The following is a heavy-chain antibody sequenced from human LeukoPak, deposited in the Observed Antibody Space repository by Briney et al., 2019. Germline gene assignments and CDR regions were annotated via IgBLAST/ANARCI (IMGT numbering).Heavy chain of an antibody. CDR1: GGTFSSYA. D-gene: IGHD3-22*01. CDR3: ARDLGYYYDSSASTAFDY. CDR2: IIPIFGTA. Sequence: ASVKVSCKASGGTFSSYAISWVRQAPGQGLEWMGGIIPIFGTANYAQKFQGRVTITADESTSTAYMELSSLRSEDTAVYYCARDLGYYYDSSASTAFDYWGQGTLVTVSS. J-gene: IGHJ4*02. V-gene: IGHV1-69*13.